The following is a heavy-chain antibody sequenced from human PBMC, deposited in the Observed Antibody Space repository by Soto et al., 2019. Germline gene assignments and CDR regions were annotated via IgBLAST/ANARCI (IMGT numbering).Heavy chain of an antibody. D-gene: IGHD1-1*01. V-gene: IGHV3-21*01. Sequence: EVQLEESGGGLVKPGGSLTLSCVGSGFTFSSYKMNWLRQAPGQGLEWVSSISGSSTYIYYADSVKGRFTISRDNAKNSVYLQMNSLRAEDTAVYFCAREELPPGTSFNSWFDPWGQGTLVTVSS. J-gene: IGHJ5*02. CDR2: ISGSSTYI. CDR1: GFTFSSYK. CDR3: AREELPPGTSFNSWFDP.